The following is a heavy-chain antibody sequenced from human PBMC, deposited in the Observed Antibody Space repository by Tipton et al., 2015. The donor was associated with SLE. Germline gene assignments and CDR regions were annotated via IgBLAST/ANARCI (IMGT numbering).Heavy chain of an antibody. J-gene: IGHJ3*02. Sequence: TLSLTCAVSGGSISSSGYYWGWIRQPPGKGLEWIGSVHYSGTTYYNPSLESRFTSSVDTSKNQFSLNLNSVTAADTAVYYCARDYYGSGFDAFDIWGQGTMVTVSS. D-gene: IGHD3-10*01. V-gene: IGHV4-39*07. CDR3: ARDYYGSGFDAFDI. CDR1: GGSISSSGYY. CDR2: VHYSGTT.